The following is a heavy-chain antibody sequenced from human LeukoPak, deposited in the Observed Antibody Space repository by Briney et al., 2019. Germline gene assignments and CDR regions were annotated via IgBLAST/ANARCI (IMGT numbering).Heavy chain of an antibody. D-gene: IGHD3-22*01. V-gene: IGHV4-59*01. CDR2: ISYSGST. J-gene: IGHJ5*02. CDR3: ARTGADSSGYYYVYWFDP. Sequence: SETLSPTCTVSGGSISGYYWSWIRQPPGKGLEWIGYISYSGSTNYNPSLKSRVTISVDTSKNQFSLKLSSVTAADTAVYYCARTGADSSGYYYVYWFDPWGQGTLVTVSS. CDR1: GGSISGYY.